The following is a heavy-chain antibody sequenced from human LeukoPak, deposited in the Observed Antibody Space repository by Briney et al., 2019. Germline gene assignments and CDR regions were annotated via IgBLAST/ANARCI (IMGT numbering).Heavy chain of an antibody. Sequence: RGSLRLSCAASGFTFGSSAMSWVRPAPGKGLKWVSSISSSGDTTNYADSVKGRFTISRDTYKNTLYLQMTSLRAEDTALYYCAKGLYSAYSDWGQGTLVAVSS. CDR1: GFTFGSSA. CDR2: ISSSGDTT. V-gene: IGHV3-23*01. J-gene: IGHJ4*02. D-gene: IGHD3-22*01. CDR3: AKGLYSAYSD.